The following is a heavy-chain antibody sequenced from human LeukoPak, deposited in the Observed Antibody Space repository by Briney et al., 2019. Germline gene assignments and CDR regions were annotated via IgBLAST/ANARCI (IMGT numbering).Heavy chain of an antibody. CDR3: ARWSGNILTGLFDF. CDR2: ITSSGSTM. CDR1: GFTFSDFY. D-gene: IGHD3-9*01. J-gene: IGHJ4*02. V-gene: IGHV3-11*04. Sequence: GGSLRLSCAASGFTFSDFYMSWIRQAPGRGLEWVSYITSSGSTMYYADSLKGRFTISRDNAKNSLSLQMNSLRVEDTAVYYCARWSGNILTGLFDFWGQGSLVTVSS.